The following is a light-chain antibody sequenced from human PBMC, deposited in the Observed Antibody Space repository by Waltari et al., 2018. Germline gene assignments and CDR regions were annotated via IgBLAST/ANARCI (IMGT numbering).Light chain of an antibody. CDR1: GSNIGAGYD. CDR3: QSYDRSLSVV. Sequence: QSALTQPPSVSGAPGQRVTISCTGSGSNIGAGYDVHWYQQFPGTVPTLLLSGNNNRPSGVPDRVSASKTGTSASRAITGLQAEDEADYYCQSYDRSLSVVFGGGTKLTVL. V-gene: IGLV1-40*01. J-gene: IGLJ2*01. CDR2: GNN.